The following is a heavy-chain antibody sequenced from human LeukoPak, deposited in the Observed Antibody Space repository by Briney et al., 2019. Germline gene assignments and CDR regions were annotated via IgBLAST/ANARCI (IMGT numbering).Heavy chain of an antibody. CDR1: GFTFSSYE. CDR2: ISSSGNTK. D-gene: IGHD4-17*01. J-gene: IGHJ6*02. Sequence: GGSLRLSCAASGFTFSSYEMNWVRQAPGKGLEWVSYISSSGNTKYYADSVKGRFTISRDNAKNSLFLQMSSLRAEDTAVYYCARVDYGDQGAMDVWGQGTTVTVSS. V-gene: IGHV3-48*03. CDR3: ARVDYGDQGAMDV.